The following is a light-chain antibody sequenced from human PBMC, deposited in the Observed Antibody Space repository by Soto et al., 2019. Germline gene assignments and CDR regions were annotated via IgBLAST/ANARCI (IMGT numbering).Light chain of an antibody. CDR3: QQYSNLPIT. J-gene: IGKJ5*01. V-gene: IGKV3-20*01. Sequence: EIVLTHSPGTLSLSPGERGTLSCRASQSVSSSYLAWFQQKPGQAPRLLIYGASSRATGIPDRFSGSGSGTDFTLTISRLEPEDFAVYYCQQYSNLPITFGHGTRLEIK. CDR2: GAS. CDR1: QSVSSSY.